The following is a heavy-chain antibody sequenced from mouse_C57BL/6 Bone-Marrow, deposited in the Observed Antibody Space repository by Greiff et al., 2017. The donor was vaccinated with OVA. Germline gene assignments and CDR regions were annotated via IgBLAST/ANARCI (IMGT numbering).Heavy chain of an antibody. V-gene: IGHV1-81*01. Sequence: QVQLKESGAELARPGASVELSCKASGYTFTSYGISWVKQRTGQGLEWIGEIYPRSGNTYYNEKFKGKATLTADKSSSTAYMELRSLTSEDSAVYFCARGGYYDYDVGFAYWGQGTLVTVSA. J-gene: IGHJ3*01. D-gene: IGHD2-4*01. CDR1: GYTFTSYG. CDR2: IYPRSGNT. CDR3: ARGGYYDYDVGFAY.